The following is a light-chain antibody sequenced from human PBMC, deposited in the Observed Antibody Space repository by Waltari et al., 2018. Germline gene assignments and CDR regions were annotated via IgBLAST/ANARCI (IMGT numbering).Light chain of an antibody. CDR3: SSYTTTGTVI. J-gene: IGLJ2*01. V-gene: IGLV2-14*03. Sequence: QSALTQPASVSGSPGQSITISCTGTSSDVGGYNDVSWYPQYPGKAPKLMIYDVTYRPSGVSTRFSGSKSGNTASLTISGLQAEDEADYYCSSYTTTGTVIFGGGTKLTVL. CDR2: DVT. CDR1: SSDVGGYND.